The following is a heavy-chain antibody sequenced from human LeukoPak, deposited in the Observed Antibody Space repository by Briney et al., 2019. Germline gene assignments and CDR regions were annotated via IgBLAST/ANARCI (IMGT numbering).Heavy chain of an antibody. CDR2: INPNSGGT. D-gene: IGHD3-16*02. CDR1: GYTFTGYY. J-gene: IGHJ4*02. V-gene: IGHV1-2*02. CDR3: ARDGNGNDYVWGSYRSAFDY. Sequence: ASVKASCKASGYTFTGYYMHWVRQAPGQGLEWMGWINPNSGGTNYAQKFQGRVTMTRDTSISTAYMELSRLRSDDTAVYYCARDGNGNDYVWGSYRSAFDYWGQGTLVTVSS.